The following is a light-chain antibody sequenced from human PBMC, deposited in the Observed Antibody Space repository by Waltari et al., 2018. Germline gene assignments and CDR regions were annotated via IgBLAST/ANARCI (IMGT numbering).Light chain of an antibody. V-gene: IGKV1-5*03. Sequence: DIQMRQSPSTLSASIVDRVTSTCRASQNIKTWVAWYQQKPGKAPKFLVYKASTLDSGVPSRFSGSGSGTEFTLTISSLQPDDFATYYCQQYDTYPLTFGGGTKVEIK. CDR1: QNIKTW. CDR3: QQYDTYPLT. CDR2: KAS. J-gene: IGKJ4*01.